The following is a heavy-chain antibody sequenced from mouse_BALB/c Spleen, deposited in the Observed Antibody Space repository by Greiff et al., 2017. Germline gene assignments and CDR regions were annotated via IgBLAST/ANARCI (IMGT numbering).Heavy chain of an antibody. J-gene: IGHJ4*01. CDR3: AVLPQYARDY. CDR2: ISYDGSN. CDR1: GYSITSGYY. D-gene: IGHD1-1*01. V-gene: IGHV3-6*02. Sequence: EVQLQESGPGLVKPSQSLSLTCSVTGYSITSGYYWNWIRQFPGNKLEWMGYISYDGSNNYNPSLKNRISITRDTSKNQFFLKLNSVTTEDTATYYCAVLPQYARDYWGKGTSVTVSS.